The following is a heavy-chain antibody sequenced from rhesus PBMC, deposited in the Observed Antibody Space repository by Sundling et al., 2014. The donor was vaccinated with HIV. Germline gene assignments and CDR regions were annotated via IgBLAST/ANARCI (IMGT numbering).Heavy chain of an antibody. J-gene: IGHJ4*01. V-gene: IGHV3-184*01. CDR2: IRKRANGGTT. CDR1: GFTFSDHY. Sequence: DVQLVESGGGLVQPGGSLRLSCAASGFTFSDHYIYWVRQAPGKGLEWVGYIRKRANGGTTEYAASVEGRFTISRDDAKNIAYLQMNSLKTEDTAVYYCTRDGSGNYYYDLDHWGQGVLVTVSS. CDR3: TRDGSGNYYYDLDH. D-gene: IGHD3-16*01.